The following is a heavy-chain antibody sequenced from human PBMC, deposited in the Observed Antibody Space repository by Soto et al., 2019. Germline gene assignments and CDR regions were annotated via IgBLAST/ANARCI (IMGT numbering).Heavy chain of an antibody. J-gene: IGHJ4*02. D-gene: IGHD4-17*01. CDR2: ISSSSSTI. V-gene: IGHV3-48*02. CDR3: ARVGWDVDYDIRTKYFDY. CDR1: GFTFSSYS. Sequence: EVQLVESGGGLVQPGGSLRLSCAASGFTFSSYSMNWVRQAPGKGLEWVSYISSSSSTIYYADSVKGRFTISRDNAMNSLYLQMNSLRDEDTAVYYCARVGWDVDYDIRTKYFDYWGQGTLVTVSS.